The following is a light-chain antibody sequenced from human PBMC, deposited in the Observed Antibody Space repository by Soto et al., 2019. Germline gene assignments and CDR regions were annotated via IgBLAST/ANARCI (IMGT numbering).Light chain of an antibody. CDR2: AAA. V-gene: IGKV1-6*01. CDR3: LLDFGYFWA. Sequence: AIQLPQSTSTLSASVGDRVTITCRASQAIRSALVWYQQKPGKVPKLLIYAAATLQSGVPSRFSGSGFGTDFTLTISRLQPEDFATYYCLLDFGYFWAFGQGTKV. J-gene: IGKJ1*01. CDR1: QAIRSA.